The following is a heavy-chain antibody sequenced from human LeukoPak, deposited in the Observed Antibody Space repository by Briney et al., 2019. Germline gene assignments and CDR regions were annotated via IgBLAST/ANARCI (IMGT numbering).Heavy chain of an antibody. V-gene: IGHV4-59*01. CDR2: IYYSGST. Sequence: SETLSLTCTVSGGSISSYYWSWIRQPPGKGLEWIGYIYYSGSTNYNPSLKSRVTISVDTSKNQFSLKLSAVTAADTAVYYCAREMGRGVRKDYWGQGTLVTVSS. CDR3: AREMGRGVRKDY. J-gene: IGHJ4*02. D-gene: IGHD3-10*01. CDR1: GGSISSYY.